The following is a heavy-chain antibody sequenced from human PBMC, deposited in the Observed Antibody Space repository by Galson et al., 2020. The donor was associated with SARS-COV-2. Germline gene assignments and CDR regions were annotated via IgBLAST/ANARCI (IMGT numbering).Heavy chain of an antibody. CDR1: GYSFTGYS. J-gene: IGHJ5*02. Sequence: ASVKVSCKASGYSFTGYSVHWVRQAPGQGLEWMGWINPNSGVTNYAQRFQGRVTMTRDTSINAAYMELSSLRSDDTAVYYCARDVYCDASGCAQRMVLWFDPGGQGTLVTVSS. CDR2: INPNSGVT. CDR3: ARDVYCDASGCAQRMVLWFDP. V-gene: IGHV1-2*02. D-gene: IGHD2-21*01.